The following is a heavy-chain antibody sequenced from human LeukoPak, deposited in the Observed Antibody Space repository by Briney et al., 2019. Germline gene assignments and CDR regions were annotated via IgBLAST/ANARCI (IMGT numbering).Heavy chain of an antibody. Sequence: GASVKVSCKASGYTFINYAIHWVRQAPGQRLEWMGWINAYNGDTEYSQKLQSRVTITKDTSASTAYMDLSTLRSEDTAVYYCARGSSSDWPLEYWGRGILVTVSS. CDR3: ARGSSSDWPLEY. V-gene: IGHV1-3*01. CDR2: INAYNGDT. D-gene: IGHD6-19*01. CDR1: GYTFINYA. J-gene: IGHJ4*02.